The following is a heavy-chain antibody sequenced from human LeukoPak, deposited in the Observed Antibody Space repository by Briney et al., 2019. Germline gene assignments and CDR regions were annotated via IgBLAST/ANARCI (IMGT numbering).Heavy chain of an antibody. V-gene: IGHV3-33*01. CDR3: ARDPGVRWLVGFDY. CDR1: GFTFNSYG. D-gene: IGHD6-19*01. J-gene: IGHJ4*02. CDR2: IWYDGSNK. Sequence: PARSLRLSCAASGFTFNSYGMHWVRQAPGKGLEWVAVIWYDGSNKYYADSVKGRFTISRDNSENTLYLQMDSLRAEDTAVYYCARDPGVRWLVGFDYWGQGTLVTVSS.